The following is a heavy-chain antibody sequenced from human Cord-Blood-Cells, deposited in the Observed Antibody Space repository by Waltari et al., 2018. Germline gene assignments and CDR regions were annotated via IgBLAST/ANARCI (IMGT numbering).Heavy chain of an antibody. D-gene: IGHD3-10*01. J-gene: IGHJ2*01. CDR1: GYTFTGYY. V-gene: IGHV1-2*02. Sequence: QVQLVQSGAEVKKPGASVKVSCKASGYTFTGYYMHWVRQAPGQGLEWMGWINPNSGGTNYAQKFQGRVTMTRDTSISTAYVGLGRLRSDDTAVYYCARDPGGSGSYSFYWYFDLWGRGTLVTVSS. CDR3: ARDPGGSGSYSFYWYFDL. CDR2: INPNSGGT.